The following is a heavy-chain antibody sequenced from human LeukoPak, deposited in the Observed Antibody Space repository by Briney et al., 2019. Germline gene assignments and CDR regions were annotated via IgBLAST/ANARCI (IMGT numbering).Heavy chain of an antibody. J-gene: IGHJ4*02. V-gene: IGHV4-59*01. D-gene: IGHD3-10*01. CDR3: ARVGGFGKNIY. CDR1: GGSISYYY. Sequence: PSETLSLTCTLSGGSISYYYWSWIRQPPGKGLEWIGYIYHSGSTEYNPSLKSRVTISVDTSKNQFSLKLSSVTAADTAVYYCARVGGFGKNIYWGQGTLVTVSS. CDR2: IYHSGST.